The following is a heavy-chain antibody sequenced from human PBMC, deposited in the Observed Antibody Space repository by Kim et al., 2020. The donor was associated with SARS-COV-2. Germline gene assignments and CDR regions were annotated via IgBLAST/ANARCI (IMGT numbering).Heavy chain of an antibody. CDR1: GGSFSGYY. D-gene: IGHD2-15*01. V-gene: IGHV4-34*01. CDR3: ARGSIVVVVAKLDY. CDR2: INHSGST. J-gene: IGHJ4*02. Sequence: SETLSLTCAVYGGSFSGYYWSWIRQPPGKGLEWIGEINHSGSTNYNPSLKSRVTISVDTSKNQFSLKLSSVTAADTAVYYCARGSIVVVVAKLDYWGQGT.